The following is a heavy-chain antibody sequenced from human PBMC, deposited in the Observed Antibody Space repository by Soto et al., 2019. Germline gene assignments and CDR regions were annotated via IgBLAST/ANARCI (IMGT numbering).Heavy chain of an antibody. D-gene: IGHD2-2*01. J-gene: IGHJ6*03. CDR3: ARAERVVPADGSGYYYYMDV. Sequence: QVQLVQSGAEVKKPGASVKVSCKASGYTFTSYDINWVRQATGQGLEWMGWMNPNSGNTGYAQKFQGRVTMTRNTSLRTAYMELSSLRSEDTAVYYCARAERVVPADGSGYYYYMDVWGKGTTVTVSS. CDR1: GYTFTSYD. V-gene: IGHV1-8*01. CDR2: MNPNSGNT.